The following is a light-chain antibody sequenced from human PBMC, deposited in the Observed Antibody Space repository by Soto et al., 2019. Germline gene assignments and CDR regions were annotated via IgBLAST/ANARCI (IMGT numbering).Light chain of an antibody. J-gene: IGLJ2*01. CDR2: DVS. CDR3: SSYTSSSTLV. CDR1: SRDVGGYNY. V-gene: IGLV2-14*01. Sequence: QSSLIQPASVSLSPGQSITISCTGTSRDVGGYNYVSWYQQHPVKAPKLMIYDVSHRPSGVSNRFSGSKSGNTASLTISGLQAEDEADYYCSSYTSSSTLVFGGGTKLTVL.